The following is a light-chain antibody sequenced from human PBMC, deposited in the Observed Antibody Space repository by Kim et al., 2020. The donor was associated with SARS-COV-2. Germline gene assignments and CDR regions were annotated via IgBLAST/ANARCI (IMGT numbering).Light chain of an antibody. V-gene: IGKV3-15*01. CDR3: QHYNNWPLT. Sequence: SGSPGERATLSCRASQSVGDKLAWHQQRPGQAPRVLIYAASTRATGVPARFSGSGSGTEFTLTISSLQSEDFAVYFCQHYNNWPLTFGQGTKLEI. J-gene: IGKJ2*01. CDR1: QSVGDK. CDR2: AAS.